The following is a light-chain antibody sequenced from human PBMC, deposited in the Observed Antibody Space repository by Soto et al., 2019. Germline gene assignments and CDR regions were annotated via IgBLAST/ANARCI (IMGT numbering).Light chain of an antibody. CDR1: QGIRNY. CDR3: LQDYNYHRT. CDR2: AAS. Sequence: AIQMTQSPSSLSSPVGDRVTITCRASQGIRNYLGWYQQKPGKAPKLLIYAASTLQSGVPSRFSGSGSDTDFTLSINNLQPEDFATHYCLQDYNYHRTFGQGIKVEIX. J-gene: IGKJ1*01. V-gene: IGKV1-6*01.